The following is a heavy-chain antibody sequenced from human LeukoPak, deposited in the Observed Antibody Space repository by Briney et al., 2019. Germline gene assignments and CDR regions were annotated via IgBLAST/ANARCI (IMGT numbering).Heavy chain of an antibody. V-gene: IGHV1-2*02. CDR2: INPNSGGT. Sequence: ASVKVSCKASGYTFTGYYMHWVRQVPGQGLEWMGWINPNSGGTNYAQKFQGRVTMTRDTSISTAYMELSRLRSDDTAVYYCASLSGITGTTPFDYWGQGTLVTVSS. CDR3: ASLSGITGTTPFDY. D-gene: IGHD1-7*01. J-gene: IGHJ4*02. CDR1: GYTFTGYY.